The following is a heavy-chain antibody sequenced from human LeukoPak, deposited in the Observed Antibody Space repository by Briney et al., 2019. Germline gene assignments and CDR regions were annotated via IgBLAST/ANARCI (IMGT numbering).Heavy chain of an antibody. CDR2: ISAYNGNT. CDR1: GYTFTGYY. Sequence: GASVKVSCKASGYTFTGYYMHWVRQAPGQGLEWMGWISAYNGNTNYAQKLQGRVTMTTDTSTSTAYMELRSLRSDDTAVYYCAKISVDTAMVTYYYGMDVWGQGTTVTVSS. D-gene: IGHD5-18*01. V-gene: IGHV1-18*04. J-gene: IGHJ6*02. CDR3: AKISVDTAMVTYYYGMDV.